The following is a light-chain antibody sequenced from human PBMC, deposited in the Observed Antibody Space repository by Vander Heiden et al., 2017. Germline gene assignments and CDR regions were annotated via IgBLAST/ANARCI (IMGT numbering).Light chain of an antibody. Sequence: SYELTQPPSVSVSPGQTASITCSGDKLGDKYACWYQQKPGQSPVLVIYQDSKRPAGIPERFSGSNSGTKATLTISGTQAVDDADYYCQAWNSSTFVFGGGTKLTVL. V-gene: IGLV3-1*01. CDR3: QAWNSSTFV. CDR2: QDS. J-gene: IGLJ2*01. CDR1: KLGDKY.